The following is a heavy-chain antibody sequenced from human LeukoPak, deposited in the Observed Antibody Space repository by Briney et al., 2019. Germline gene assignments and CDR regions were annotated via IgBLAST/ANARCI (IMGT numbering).Heavy chain of an antibody. CDR1: GFTFSTYS. V-gene: IGHV3-21*01. D-gene: IGHD5-18*01. J-gene: IGHJ6*02. Sequence: GGSLRLSCAASGFTFSTYSMNWVRQAPGKGLEWVSSISSSSSYIYYADSVKGRFTVSRDNAKNSLYLQMNSLRAEDTAVYFCARDLKWGVLGYSYGSGMDVWGQGTTVTVSS. CDR3: ARDLKWGVLGYSYGSGMDV. CDR2: ISSSSSYI.